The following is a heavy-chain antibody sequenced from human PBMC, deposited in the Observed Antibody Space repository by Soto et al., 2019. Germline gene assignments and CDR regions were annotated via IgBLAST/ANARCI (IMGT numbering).Heavy chain of an antibody. J-gene: IGHJ6*03. CDR2: MNPNSGNT. V-gene: IGHV1-8*01. CDR1: GYTFTSYD. CDR3: ARVPAAIEAYYYYSMDV. Sequence: ASVKVSCKASGYTFTSYDINWVRQATGQGLEWMGWMNPNSGNTGYAQKFKGRVTMTRNTSISTAYLELSSLRSEDTAVYYCARVPAAIEAYYYYSMDVWGKGTTVTVSS. D-gene: IGHD2-2*01.